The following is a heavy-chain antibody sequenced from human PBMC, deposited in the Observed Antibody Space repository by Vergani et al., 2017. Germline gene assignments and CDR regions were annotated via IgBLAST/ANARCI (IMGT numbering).Heavy chain of an antibody. CDR3: ARDRGDWRYSSYFYNYYMDV. Sequence: EVQLVESGGGLVQPGGSLTLSCAASGFTFSSYSMNWVRQAPGKGLEWVSSISSRSSYIHYSDSLKGRFTISRDNSKSTLFLQMNSLRVEDMAVYYCARDRGDWRYSSYFYNYYMDVWGKGTTVTVSS. J-gene: IGHJ6*03. D-gene: IGHD2-8*02. CDR1: GFTFSSYS. CDR2: ISSRSSYI. V-gene: IGHV3-21*01.